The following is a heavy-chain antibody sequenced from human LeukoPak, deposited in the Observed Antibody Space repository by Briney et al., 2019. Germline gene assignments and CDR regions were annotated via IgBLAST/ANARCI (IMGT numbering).Heavy chain of an antibody. D-gene: IGHD6-19*01. CDR1: GGSISSYY. J-gene: IGHJ5*02. CDR2: IYYSGYT. CDR3: ATDSSGWYQGWFDP. Sequence: PSETLSLTCTVSGGSISSYYWSWIRQPPGKGLKWIGNIYYSGYTTYSPSLRSRVTISVDTSKNQFSLKLSSVTAADTAVYYCATDSSGWYQGWFDPWGQGTLVTVSS. V-gene: IGHV4-59*12.